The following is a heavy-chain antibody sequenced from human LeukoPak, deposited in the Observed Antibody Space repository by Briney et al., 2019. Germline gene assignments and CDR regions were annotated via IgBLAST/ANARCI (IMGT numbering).Heavy chain of an antibody. CDR3: AKGGLVVVDYGMDV. Sequence: TGGSLRLSCAASGFTFSSYAMSWVRQAPGKGLEWVSAISGSGGSTYYADSVKGRSTISRDNSKNTLYLQMNSLRAEDTAVYYCAKGGLVVVDYGMDVWGQGTTVTVSS. V-gene: IGHV3-23*01. D-gene: IGHD2-15*01. J-gene: IGHJ6*02. CDR2: ISGSGGST. CDR1: GFTFSSYA.